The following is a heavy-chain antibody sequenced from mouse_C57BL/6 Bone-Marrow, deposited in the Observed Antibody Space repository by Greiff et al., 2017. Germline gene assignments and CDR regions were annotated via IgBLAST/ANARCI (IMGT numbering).Heavy chain of an antibody. D-gene: IGHD3-3*01. Sequence: EVKVVESGGGLVQPGGSMKLSCAASGFTFSDAWMDWVRQSPEKGLEWVALIRNKANNHATYYAESVKGRFTISRDDSKGSVYLQMNSLRPEDTGIYYCTGWERVSFAYWGQGTLVTVSA. V-gene: IGHV6-6*01. CDR3: TGWERVSFAY. CDR1: GFTFSDAW. J-gene: IGHJ3*01. CDR2: IRNKANNHAT.